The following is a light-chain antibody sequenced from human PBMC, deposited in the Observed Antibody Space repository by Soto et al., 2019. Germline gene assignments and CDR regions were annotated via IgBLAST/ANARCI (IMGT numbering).Light chain of an antibody. Sequence: EIVMTQSPGTLSVSPGERATLSCRASQSVSSSLAWYQQRPGQDPRLLIYGASTRATGVPARFSGSGSGTEFTLTITSLQSEDFAVYYCQQYNNWPPYTFGQGTKLQIK. V-gene: IGKV3-15*01. CDR1: QSVSSS. CDR3: QQYNNWPPYT. J-gene: IGKJ2*01. CDR2: GAS.